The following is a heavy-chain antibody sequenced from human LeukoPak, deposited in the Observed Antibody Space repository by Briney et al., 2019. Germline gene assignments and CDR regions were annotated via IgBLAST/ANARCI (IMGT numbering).Heavy chain of an antibody. CDR1: GGSFSGYY. CDR2: INHSGST. Sequence: SETLSLTCAVYGGSFSGYYWSWIRQPPGKGLEWIGEINHSGSTNYNPSLKSRVTISVDTSKNQFSLKLSSVTAADTAVYYCARGKDRPPDYYDSSGYYRPHSHKWFDPWGQGTLVTVSS. V-gene: IGHV4-34*01. J-gene: IGHJ5*02. CDR3: ARGKDRPPDYYDSSGYYRPHSHKWFDP. D-gene: IGHD3-22*01.